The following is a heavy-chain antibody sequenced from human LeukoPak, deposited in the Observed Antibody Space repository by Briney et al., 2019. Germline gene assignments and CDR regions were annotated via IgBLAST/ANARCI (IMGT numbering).Heavy chain of an antibody. J-gene: IGHJ4*02. CDR3: ARHNWNDGSDY. CDR2: IYPGDSDT. D-gene: IGHD1-20*01. CDR1: GYSFTSYW. V-gene: IGHV5-51*01. Sequence: AGESLKFSCKASGYSFTSYWIGWVRQMPGKGLDWMGIIYPGDSDTRYSPSFQAQVTNSADKSISTAYQQWSSLKASDTAMYYCARHNWNDGSDYWGQGTLVTVSS.